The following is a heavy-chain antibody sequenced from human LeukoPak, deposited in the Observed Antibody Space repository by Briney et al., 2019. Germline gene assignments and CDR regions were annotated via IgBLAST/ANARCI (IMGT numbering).Heavy chain of an antibody. V-gene: IGHV3-66*03. CDR1: GFTVSSNS. CDR3: AWIMVRGADYFDY. CDR2: IYSDNT. Sequence: PGGSLRLSCTVSGFTVSSNSMSWVRQAPGKGLEWVSFIYSDNTHYSDSVKGRFTISRDNSKNTLYLQMNSLRAEDTAVYYCAWIMVRGADYFDYWGQGTLVTVSS. J-gene: IGHJ4*02. D-gene: IGHD3-10*01.